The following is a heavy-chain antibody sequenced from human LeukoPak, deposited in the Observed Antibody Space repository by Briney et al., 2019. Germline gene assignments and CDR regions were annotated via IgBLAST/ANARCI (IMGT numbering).Heavy chain of an antibody. V-gene: IGHV3-33*06. CDR3: AKDLRSYYYDSSGEPDY. CDR2: IWYDGSNK. J-gene: IGHJ4*02. D-gene: IGHD3-22*01. Sequence: PGGSLRLSCAASGFTFSSYAMSWVRQAPGKGLEWVAVIWYDGSNKYYADSVKGRFTISRDNSKNTLYLQMNSLRAEDTAVYYCAKDLRSYYYDSSGEPDYWGQGTLVTVSS. CDR1: GFTFSSYA.